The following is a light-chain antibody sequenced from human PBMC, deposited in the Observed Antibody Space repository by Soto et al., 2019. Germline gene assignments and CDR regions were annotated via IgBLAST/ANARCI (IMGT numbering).Light chain of an antibody. CDR1: SSDVGGYNY. J-gene: IGLJ3*02. V-gene: IGLV2-14*01. CDR3: SSYTSSSTLVV. Sequence: QSALTQPASVSGSPGQSITISCTGTSSDVGGYNYVSWYQQHPGKAPKLMIYDVSNRPSGVSNRFSGYKSGNTASLTTSGLAAEDEADYYCSSYTSSSTLVVFGGGTKVTVL. CDR2: DVS.